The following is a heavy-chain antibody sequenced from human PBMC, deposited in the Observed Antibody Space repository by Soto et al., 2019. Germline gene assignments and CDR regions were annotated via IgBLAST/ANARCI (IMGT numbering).Heavy chain of an antibody. CDR2: IRSKANTYAT. Sequence: EVQLVESGGGLVQPGGSLKLSCAASGFTFSGSAMHWVRQASGKGLEWVGRIRSKANTYATAYAVSVKGRFIISRDDSRNTAYLQMNSLKTEDTAVYYCARGVYDFWSGHPKRLDYWGQGTVVTVSS. CDR3: ARGVYDFWSGHPKRLDY. CDR1: GFTFSGSA. V-gene: IGHV3-73*02. D-gene: IGHD3-3*01. J-gene: IGHJ4*02.